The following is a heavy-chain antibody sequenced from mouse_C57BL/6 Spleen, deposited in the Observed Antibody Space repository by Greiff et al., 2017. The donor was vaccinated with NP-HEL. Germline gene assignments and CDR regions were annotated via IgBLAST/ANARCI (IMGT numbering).Heavy chain of an antibody. CDR2: IDPSDSET. Sequence: QVQLQQPGAELVRPGSSVKLSCKASGYTFTSYWMHWVKQRPIQGLEWIGNIDPSDSETHYNQKFKDKATLTVDKSSSTAYMQLSSLTSEDSAVYYCARVWDYYGSSYRWYFDVWGTGTTVTVSS. J-gene: IGHJ1*03. V-gene: IGHV1-52*01. D-gene: IGHD1-1*01. CDR3: ARVWDYYGSSYRWYFDV. CDR1: GYTFTSYW.